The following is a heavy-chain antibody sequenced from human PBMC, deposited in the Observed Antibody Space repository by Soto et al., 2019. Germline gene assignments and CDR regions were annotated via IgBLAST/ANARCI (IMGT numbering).Heavy chain of an antibody. D-gene: IGHD2-21*02. CDR1: GYTFTGYY. CDR2: INPNSGCT. J-gene: IGHJ5*02. Sequence: ASVKVSCKASGYTFTGYYMHWVRQAPGQGLDLMGWINPNSGCTNYAQKFQGWVTMTRDTSISTAYMELRSLRSYDTAVYYCARCPFGGNSPSYDPWGQGTLVTVSS. CDR3: ARCPFGGNSPSYDP. V-gene: IGHV1-2*04.